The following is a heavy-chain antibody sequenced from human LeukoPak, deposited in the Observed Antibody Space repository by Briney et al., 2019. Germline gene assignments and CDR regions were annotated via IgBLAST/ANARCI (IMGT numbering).Heavy chain of an antibody. CDR3: AKRSGYTTGWFFDF. D-gene: IGHD1-1*01. CDR2: ISGSGDNT. CDR1: GFSFSSYA. J-gene: IGHJ4*02. Sequence: GGSLKLSCAASGFSFSSYAMGWVRQAPGKGLEWVSSISGSGDNTYYAESVKGRFTISRDNSKSTLFLQMNSLRAEDSAVFYCAKRSGYTTGWFFDFWGQGTLVTVFS. V-gene: IGHV3-23*01.